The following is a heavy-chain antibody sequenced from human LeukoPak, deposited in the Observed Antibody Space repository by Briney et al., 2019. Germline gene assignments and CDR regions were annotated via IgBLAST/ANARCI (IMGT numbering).Heavy chain of an antibody. CDR3: AKGSRDSTSYRFDY. CDR2: ISGSGDST. V-gene: IGHV3-23*01. J-gene: IGHJ4*02. CDR1: GFTFSTYA. Sequence: GGSLRLSCAASGFTFSTYAMSWVRQAPGKGLEWVSGISGSGDSTYYADSVKGRFTISSDKSKNTLYLQMNSLRAEDTAMYYCAKGSRDSTSYRFDYWGQGTLVTVSS. D-gene: IGHD3-22*01.